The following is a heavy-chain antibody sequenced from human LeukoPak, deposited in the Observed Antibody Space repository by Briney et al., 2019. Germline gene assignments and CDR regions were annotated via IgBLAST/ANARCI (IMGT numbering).Heavy chain of an antibody. D-gene: IGHD4-17*01. CDR2: IYSGGTT. J-gene: IGHJ6*02. CDR1: GDSIIRSGNY. Sequence: SETLSLTCSVSGDSIIRSGNYWGWIRPAPGKGLEWVANIYSGGTTYYNPSLKSRVIISVDTSKNQVSLKLSSVTAADTAVYYCARLDGTTVTTGAATQYYYYGMDVWGQGTTVTVSS. V-gene: IGHV4-39*01. CDR3: ARLDGTTVTTGAATQYYYYGMDV.